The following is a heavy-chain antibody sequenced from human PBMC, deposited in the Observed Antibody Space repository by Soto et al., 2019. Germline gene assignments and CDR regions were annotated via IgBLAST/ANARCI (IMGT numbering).Heavy chain of an antibody. V-gene: IGHV4-34*01. Sequence: SETLSLTCAVYGGSFSGYYWSWIRQPPGKGLEWIGEISHSGSTNYNPSLKSRVTISVDTSKNQFSLKLSSVTAADTAVYYCAIRTYYYDSSGLRWGQGTLVTVSS. CDR3: AIRTYYYDSSGLR. J-gene: IGHJ4*02. CDR1: GGSFSGYY. D-gene: IGHD3-22*01. CDR2: ISHSGST.